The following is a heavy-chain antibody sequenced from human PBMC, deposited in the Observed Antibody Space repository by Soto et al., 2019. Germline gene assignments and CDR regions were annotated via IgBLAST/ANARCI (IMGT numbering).Heavy chain of an antibody. CDR2: IYSGGYT. Sequence: EVQLVESGGGLIQPGGSLRLSCAVSGFTVSNNYMSWVRQAPGKGLEGVSVIYSGGYTAYGDSVKGRFTISRDNSKNNIYLTMNGLAPADAAGFYCATQPGGGGYWGQGTLVTVSS. V-gene: IGHV3-53*01. D-gene: IGHD2-2*01. CDR1: GFTVSNNY. CDR3: ATQPGGGGY. J-gene: IGHJ4*02.